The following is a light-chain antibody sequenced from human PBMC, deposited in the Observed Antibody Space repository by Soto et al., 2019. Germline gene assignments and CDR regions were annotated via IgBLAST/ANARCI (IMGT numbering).Light chain of an antibody. CDR1: SSDIGGYNY. V-gene: IGLV2-14*01. Sequence: QSALTQPASVSGSPGQSITISCTGTSSDIGGYNYISWYQQLPGKAPKFIIYDVRNRRSGVSNRFSGSRSGNTASLTISGLQAEDEADYYCSSYTSSSTVIFGGGTQLTVL. J-gene: IGLJ2*01. CDR2: DVR. CDR3: SSYTSSSTVI.